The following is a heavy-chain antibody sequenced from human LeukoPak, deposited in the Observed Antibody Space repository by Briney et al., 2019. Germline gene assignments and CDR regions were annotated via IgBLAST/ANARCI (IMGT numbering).Heavy chain of an antibody. CDR3: ANGDSSGYPYYLDY. J-gene: IGHJ4*02. Sequence: GGSLRLSCAASGFTFSSYAMSWVRQAPGKGLEWVSAISGSGGSTYYADSVKGRFTISRDNSKNTLYLQMNSLRAEDTAVYYCANGDSSGYPYYLDYWGQGTLVTVSS. CDR2: ISGSGGST. D-gene: IGHD3-22*01. V-gene: IGHV3-23*01. CDR1: GFTFSSYA.